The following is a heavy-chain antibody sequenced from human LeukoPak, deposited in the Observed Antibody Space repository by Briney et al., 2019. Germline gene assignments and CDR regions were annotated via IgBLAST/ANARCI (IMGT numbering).Heavy chain of an antibody. J-gene: IGHJ4*02. Sequence: PGGSLRLSCAASGFTFSSYAMSWVRQAPGKGLEWVSAISGSGGSTYYADSAKGRFTISRDNSKNTLYLQMNSLRAEDTAVYYCARDGKEDGYSYPWLVLDYWGQGTLVTVSS. CDR2: ISGSGGST. D-gene: IGHD5-18*01. CDR3: ARDGKEDGYSYPWLVLDY. CDR1: GFTFSSYA. V-gene: IGHV3-23*01.